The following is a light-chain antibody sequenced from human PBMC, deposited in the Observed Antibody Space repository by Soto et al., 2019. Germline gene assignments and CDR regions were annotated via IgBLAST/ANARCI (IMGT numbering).Light chain of an antibody. CDR2: WAS. Sequence: DFVMTQSPDSLAVSLGESATINCKSSPSVLFSLDNKNYLAWYQQKPGQAPKLLISWASTRESGVPDRFSGGGSGTDFTLPSSSLQAEDVAVYYCQQYYNTPVTFGQGTKVEVK. CDR1: PSVLFSLDNKNY. V-gene: IGKV4-1*01. J-gene: IGKJ1*01. CDR3: QQYYNTPVT.